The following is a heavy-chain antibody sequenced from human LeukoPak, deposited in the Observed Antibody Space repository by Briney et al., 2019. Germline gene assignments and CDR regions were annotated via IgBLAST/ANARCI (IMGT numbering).Heavy chain of an antibody. Sequence: SVKVSCKASGGTFSSYAISWVRQAPGQGLEWMGGIIPIFGTANYAQKFQGRVTITTDESTSTAYMELSSLRSEDTAVHYCAREMEPLYCSSTSCYSWFDPWGQGTLVTVSS. CDR1: GGTFSSYA. D-gene: IGHD2-2*02. CDR3: AREMEPLYCSSTSCYSWFDP. V-gene: IGHV1-69*05. J-gene: IGHJ5*02. CDR2: IIPIFGTA.